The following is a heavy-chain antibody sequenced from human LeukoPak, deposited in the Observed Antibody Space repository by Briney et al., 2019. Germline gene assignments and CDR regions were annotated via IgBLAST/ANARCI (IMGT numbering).Heavy chain of an antibody. D-gene: IGHD3-22*01. Sequence: GGSLRLSCAASGFTVSSNYMSWVRQAPGKGLEWVSVIYSGGSTYYADSVKGRFTTSRDNSKNTLYLQMNSLRAEDTAVYYCARVSRGPHPYYYDSSGYMDYWGQGTLVTVSS. CDR3: ARVSRGPHPYYYDSSGYMDY. CDR2: IYSGGST. J-gene: IGHJ4*02. CDR1: GFTVSSNY. V-gene: IGHV3-53*01.